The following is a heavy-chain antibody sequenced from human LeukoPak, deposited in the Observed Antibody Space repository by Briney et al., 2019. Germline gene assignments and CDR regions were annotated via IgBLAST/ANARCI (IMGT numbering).Heavy chain of an antibody. CDR1: GGSISSGSYY. CDR3: ARDVSTDNWFGP. CDR2: IYTSGST. D-gene: IGHD2/OR15-2a*01. J-gene: IGHJ5*02. V-gene: IGHV4-61*02. Sequence: SQTLSLTCTVSGGSISSGSYYWSWIRQPAGKGLEWIGRIYTSGSTNYNPSLKSRVTISVDTSKNQFSLKLSSVTAADTAVYYCARDVSTDNWFGPWGQGTLVTVSS.